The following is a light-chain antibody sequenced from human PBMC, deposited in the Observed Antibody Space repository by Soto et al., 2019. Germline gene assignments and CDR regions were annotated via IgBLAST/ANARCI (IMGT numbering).Light chain of an antibody. CDR1: SSYVGSYKY. V-gene: IGLV2-14*01. J-gene: IGLJ3*02. CDR2: EVT. Sequence: QSALTQPASVSGSPGQSITISCTGTSSYVGSYKYVSWYQQHPGKSPKLMIYEVTSRPSGVSYRFSGSKSGNTAYLTISGLQAEDEADYYCSSYARISTWVFGGGTQLTVL. CDR3: SSYARISTWV.